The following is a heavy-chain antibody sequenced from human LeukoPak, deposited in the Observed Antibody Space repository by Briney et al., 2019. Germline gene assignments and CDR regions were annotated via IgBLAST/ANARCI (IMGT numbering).Heavy chain of an antibody. V-gene: IGHV1-2*02. J-gene: IGHJ5*02. D-gene: IGHD1-26*01. CDR2: INPNGGP. CDR3: ARGVGSSWLDP. Sequence: GASVKVSRKAFGYTFTGNNIYWVRQAPGQGLEWMGWINPNGGPIYAQKFQGRVTMTRDTSITTAYMEMSGLISDDTAMYFCARGVGSSWLDPWGQGTLVTVSS. CDR1: GYTFTGNN.